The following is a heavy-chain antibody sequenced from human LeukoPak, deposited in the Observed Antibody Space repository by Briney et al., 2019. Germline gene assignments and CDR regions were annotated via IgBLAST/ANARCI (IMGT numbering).Heavy chain of an antibody. CDR3: AKSGHSYDDWYFDL. V-gene: IGHV4-59*12. J-gene: IGHJ2*01. Sequence: NPSENLSLTCTVSGGSISSYYWSWIRQPPGKGLEWIGYIYYSGSTNYNPSLKSRVTISVDTSKNQFSLKLSSVTAADTAVYYCAKSGHSYDDWYFDLWGRGTLVTVSS. CDR1: GGSISSYY. D-gene: IGHD5-18*01. CDR2: IYYSGST.